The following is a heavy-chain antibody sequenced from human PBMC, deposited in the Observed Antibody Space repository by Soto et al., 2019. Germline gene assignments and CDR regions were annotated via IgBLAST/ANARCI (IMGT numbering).Heavy chain of an antibody. CDR2: IYPGDSDT. V-gene: IGHV5-51*01. Sequence: PGESLKISFKGSGYSFTSYLIGWVRQMPVKGLEWMGIIYPGDSDTRYSPSFQGQVTISADKSISTAYLQWSSLKASDTAMYYCARSADRTFYYYGMDVWGQGSTISVSS. CDR3: ARSADRTFYYYGMDV. J-gene: IGHJ6*02. CDR1: GYSFTSYL. D-gene: IGHD2-2*01.